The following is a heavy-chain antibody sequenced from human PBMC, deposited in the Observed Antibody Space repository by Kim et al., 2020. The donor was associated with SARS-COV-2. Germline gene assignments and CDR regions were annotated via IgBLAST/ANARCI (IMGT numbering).Heavy chain of an antibody. CDR2: ISAYNGNT. CDR1: GYTFTSYG. Sequence: ASVKVSCKASGYTFTSYGISWVRQAPGQGLEWMGWISAYNGNTNYAQKLQGRVTMTTDTSTSTAYMELRSLRSDDTAVYYCARVLLWFGELSPDAFDIWGQGTMVTVSS. CDR3: ARVLLWFGELSPDAFDI. D-gene: IGHD3-10*01. J-gene: IGHJ3*02. V-gene: IGHV1-18*04.